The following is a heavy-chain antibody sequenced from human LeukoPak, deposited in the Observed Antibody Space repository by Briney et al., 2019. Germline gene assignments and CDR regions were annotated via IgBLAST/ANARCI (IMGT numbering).Heavy chain of an antibody. Sequence: PSETLSLTCTVSGGSISRSSYYWGWIRQPPGKGLEWIGSIYYSGSNYYNPSLKSRVTISVATSKNQFSLKLSSVTAADTAVYYCGSGTAMVTGLAFDIWGQGTMVTVSS. CDR2: IYYSGSN. V-gene: IGHV4-39*01. CDR1: GGSISRSSYY. D-gene: IGHD5-18*01. J-gene: IGHJ3*02. CDR3: GSGTAMVTGLAFDI.